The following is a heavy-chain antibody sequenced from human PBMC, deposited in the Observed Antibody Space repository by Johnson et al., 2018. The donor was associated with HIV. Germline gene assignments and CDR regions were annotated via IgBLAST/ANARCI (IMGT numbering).Heavy chain of an antibody. CDR3: TTDVPGGPYYNAFDI. CDR1: GFTVSSNY. J-gene: IGHJ3*02. V-gene: IGHV3-33*08. CDR2: IWYDGSNK. D-gene: IGHD1-26*01. Sequence: QVQLVESGGGLVQPGGSLRLSCAASGFTVSSNYMSWVRQAPGKGLEWVAVIWYDGSNKYYADSVKGRFTISRDNSKNTLYLQMNSLKTEDMAVYYCTTDVPGGPYYNAFDIWGQGTMVTVSS.